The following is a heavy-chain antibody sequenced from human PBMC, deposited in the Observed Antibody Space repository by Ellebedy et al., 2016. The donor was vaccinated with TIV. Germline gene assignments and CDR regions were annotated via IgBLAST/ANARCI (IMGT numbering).Heavy chain of an antibody. CDR2: IIPIFGTA. CDR1: GYTFTSYY. Sequence: ASVKVSXKASGYTFTSYYMHWVRQAPGQGLEWMGGIIPIFGTAIYAQKFQGRVTMTEDTSTDTAYMELSSLRSEDTAVYYCATDRAFDYWGQGTLVTVSS. CDR3: ATDRAFDY. V-gene: IGHV1-46*01. J-gene: IGHJ4*02.